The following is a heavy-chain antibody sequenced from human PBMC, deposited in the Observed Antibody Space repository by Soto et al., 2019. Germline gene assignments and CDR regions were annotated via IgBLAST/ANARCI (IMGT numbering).Heavy chain of an antibody. CDR2: ISWDGGST. Sequence: EVQLVESGGVVVQPGGSLRLSCAASGFTFDDYTMHWVRQAPGKGLEWVSLISWDGGSTYYADSVKGRFTISRDNSKNSLYLRMNSLRTEDTALYYCAKDIKRGVLWFGGSKEGHGMDVWGQGTTVTVSS. CDR1: GFTFDDYT. J-gene: IGHJ6*02. D-gene: IGHD3-10*01. V-gene: IGHV3-43*01. CDR3: AKDIKRGVLWFGGSKEGHGMDV.